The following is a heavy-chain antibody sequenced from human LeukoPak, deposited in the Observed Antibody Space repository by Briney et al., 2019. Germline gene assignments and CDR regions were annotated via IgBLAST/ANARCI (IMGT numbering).Heavy chain of an antibody. Sequence: SETLSPTCTVSGGSISSYYWSWIRQPPGKGLEWIGYIYTSGSTNYNPSLKSRVTISVDTSKNQFSLKLSSLTAADTAVYYCARELGRGAFDIWGQGTMVTVSS. CDR1: GGSISSYY. D-gene: IGHD7-27*01. CDR2: IYTSGST. CDR3: ARELGRGAFDI. V-gene: IGHV4-4*09. J-gene: IGHJ3*02.